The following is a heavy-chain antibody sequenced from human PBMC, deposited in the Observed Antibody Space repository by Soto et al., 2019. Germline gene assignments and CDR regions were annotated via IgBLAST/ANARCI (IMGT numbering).Heavy chain of an antibody. V-gene: IGHV1-69*13. Sequence: SVKVSCKASGGTFSSYAISWVRQAPGQGLEWMGGIIPIFGTANYAQKFQGRVTITADESTSTAYMELSSLRSEDTAVYYCARDSSHITYYYDSSGYPGVYWGQGTLVTVSS. CDR1: GGTFSSYA. D-gene: IGHD3-22*01. CDR2: IIPIFGTA. J-gene: IGHJ4*02. CDR3: ARDSSHITYYYDSSGYPGVY.